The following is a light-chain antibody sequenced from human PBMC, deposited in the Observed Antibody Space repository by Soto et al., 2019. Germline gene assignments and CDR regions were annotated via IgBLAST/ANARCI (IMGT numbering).Light chain of an antibody. J-gene: IGKJ1*01. CDR3: QQYNNWPPWT. Sequence: ILMTQSPATMSVSPGERATLSCRASQSVSNNLAWYQQKPAQAPRLLIYDASTRATGIPARFSGSGSGKGFTLTISAMQSEDFAVYDCQQYNNWPPWTFGQGTKVEIK. V-gene: IGKV3-15*01. CDR1: QSVSNN. CDR2: DAS.